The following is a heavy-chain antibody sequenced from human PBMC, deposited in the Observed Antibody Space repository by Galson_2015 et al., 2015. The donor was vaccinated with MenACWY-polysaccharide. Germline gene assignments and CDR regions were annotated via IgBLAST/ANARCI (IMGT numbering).Heavy chain of an antibody. V-gene: IGHV3-33*01. CDR1: GFTFSSYG. CDR2: IWYDGSNK. Sequence: SLRLSCAASGFTFSSYGMHWVRQAPGKGLEWVAVIWYDGSNKYYADSVKGRFTISRDNSKNTLYLQMNSLRAEDTAVYYCARGRGYSTRRYYYYMDVWGKGTTVTVSS. J-gene: IGHJ6*03. D-gene: IGHD6-13*01. CDR3: ARGRGYSTRRYYYYMDV.